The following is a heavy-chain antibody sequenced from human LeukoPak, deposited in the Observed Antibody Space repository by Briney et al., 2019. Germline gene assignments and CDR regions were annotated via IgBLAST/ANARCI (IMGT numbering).Heavy chain of an antibody. CDR3: ARHGAWDLQD. CDR2: IFHSGST. D-gene: IGHD1-26*01. V-gene: IGHV4-39*07. Sequence: PSETLSLTCTASGASISSGGYYWSWVRQPPGKGLEWIGEIFHSGSTNYNPSLKSRVTMSVDKSKNQFSLKLSSVTAADTAVYYCARHGAWDLQDWGQGTLVTVSS. J-gene: IGHJ4*02. CDR1: GASISSGGYY.